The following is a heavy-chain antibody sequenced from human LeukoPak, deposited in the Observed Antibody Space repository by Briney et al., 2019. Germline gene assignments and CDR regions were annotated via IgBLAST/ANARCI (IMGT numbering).Heavy chain of an antibody. J-gene: IGHJ4*02. V-gene: IGHV3-15*07. D-gene: IGHD3-22*01. CDR3: AKGFGSYDSSDFDS. CDR1: GFTFNYVW. Sequence: PGGSLRLSCAASGFTFNYVWMNWVRQVPGKGLEWVGRIRSRTDGGTTDYAAPVKGRFTISRDDSKKTLYLQMNSLRIEDTAVYYCAKGFGSYDSSDFDSWGQGTLVTVSP. CDR2: IRSRTDGGTT.